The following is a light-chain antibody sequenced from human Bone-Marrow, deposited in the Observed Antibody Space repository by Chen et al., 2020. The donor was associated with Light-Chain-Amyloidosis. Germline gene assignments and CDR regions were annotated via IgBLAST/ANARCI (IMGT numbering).Light chain of an antibody. Sequence: DIQMTQSPSSLAASVGDRVTITCRTSQSVTNYLNWYQQKPGKAPRTLIYAASTLHTGVPSRFSGSGFGTDFTLTISGLQPEDFATYYCQQSYSSPPFGPGTKVE. V-gene: IGKV1-39*01. CDR2: AAS. CDR3: QQSYSSPP. J-gene: IGKJ1*01. CDR1: QSVTNY.